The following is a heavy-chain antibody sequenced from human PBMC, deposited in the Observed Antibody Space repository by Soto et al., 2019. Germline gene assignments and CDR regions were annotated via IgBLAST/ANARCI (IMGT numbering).Heavy chain of an antibody. V-gene: IGHV4-59*01. CDR1: GGSISSYY. J-gene: IGHJ6*02. CDR3: ARFGRSGSSSWYGRHYYYYYGMDV. D-gene: IGHD6-13*01. CDR2: IYYSGST. Sequence: LSLTCTVSGGSISSYYWSWIRQPPGKGLEWIGYIYYSGSTNYNPSLKSRVTISVDTSKNQFSLKLSSVTAADTAVYYCARFGRSGSSSWYGRHYYYYYGMDVWGQGTTVTVSS.